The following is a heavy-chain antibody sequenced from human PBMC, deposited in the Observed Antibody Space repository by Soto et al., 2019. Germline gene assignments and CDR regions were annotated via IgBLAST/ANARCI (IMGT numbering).Heavy chain of an antibody. V-gene: IGHV2-5*01. D-gene: IGHD6-19*01. J-gene: IGHJ5*02. Sequence: SGPTLVNPTQTLTLTCIFSGFSLRTSGVGAGWIRQPPGKAVEWLGFIYWNDDKRYSPSLKSRLTITKDTSKNQVVLTMTNMDPVDTATYYCAKSGSSGWYGWFDPWGQGTLVTAPQ. CDR1: GFSLRTSGVG. CDR3: AKSGSSGWYGWFDP. CDR2: IYWNDDK.